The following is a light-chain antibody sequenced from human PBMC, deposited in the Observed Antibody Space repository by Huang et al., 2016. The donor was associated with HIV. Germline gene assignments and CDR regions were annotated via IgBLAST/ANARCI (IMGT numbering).Light chain of an antibody. Sequence: DIQMTQSPSSLSASIGNRVTITCRASQSVTRFLNWDQQKPGKAPKLLIYTASDLQSGVPSRFSGSGSGTEFSLTINSLQPEDFATYYCQQSYTVPYTFGQGTKLEIK. CDR1: QSVTRF. CDR2: TAS. V-gene: IGKV1-39*01. CDR3: QQSYTVPYT. J-gene: IGKJ2*01.